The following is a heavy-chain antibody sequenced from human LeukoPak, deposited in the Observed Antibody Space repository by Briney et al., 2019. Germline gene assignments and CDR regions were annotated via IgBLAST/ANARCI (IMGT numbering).Heavy chain of an antibody. CDR2: IWYDGSNK. J-gene: IGHJ4*02. CDR1: GFTFSSYW. V-gene: IGHV3-33*08. CDR3: ASSGSHKNHSDY. Sequence: GGSLRLPCAASGFTFSSYWMSWVRQAPGKGLEWVAVIWYDGSNKYYADSVKGRFTISRDNSKNTLYLQMNSLRAEDTAVYYCASSGSHKNHSDYWGQGTLVTVSS. D-gene: IGHD3-22*01.